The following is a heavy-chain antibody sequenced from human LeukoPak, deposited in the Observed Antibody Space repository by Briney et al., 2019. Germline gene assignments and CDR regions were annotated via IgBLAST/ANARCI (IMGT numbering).Heavy chain of an antibody. D-gene: IGHD5-18*01. CDR2: IHPSGGST. J-gene: IGHJ4*02. V-gene: IGHV1-46*01. CDR1: GYSFTSHY. CDR3: ARMGMDSAMVTNFFDC. Sequence: ASVKVSCTASGYSFTSHYMHWVRQAPGQGLEWMGVIHPSGGSTSYAPKFQGRVTMTKDTSTSTVYLDLSSLRFEDTALYYCARMGMDSAMVTNFFDCWGQGTMVTVSS.